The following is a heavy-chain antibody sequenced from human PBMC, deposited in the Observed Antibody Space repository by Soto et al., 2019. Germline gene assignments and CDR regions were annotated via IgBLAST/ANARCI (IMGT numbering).Heavy chain of an antibody. CDR1: GFTFSSYG. CDR2: IWYDGSNK. D-gene: IGHD3-3*01. V-gene: IGHV3-33*01. J-gene: IGHJ6*02. Sequence: PGGSLRLSCAASGFTFSSYGMHWVRQAPGKGLEWVAVIWYDGSNKYYADSVKGRFTISRDNSKNTLYLQMNSLRAEDTAVYYCARDFSHHYYYYGMDVWGQGTTVTVSS. CDR3: ARDFSHHYYYYGMDV.